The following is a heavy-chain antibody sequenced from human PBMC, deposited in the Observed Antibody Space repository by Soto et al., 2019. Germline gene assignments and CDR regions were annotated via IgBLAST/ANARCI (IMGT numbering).Heavy chain of an antibody. J-gene: IGHJ6*02. V-gene: IGHV3-23*01. CDR3: AKRDQPNYYYYGMDV. Sequence: PGGSLSLSCAASGFTSSSYAMSWVRQAPGKGLEWVSAISGSGGSTYYADSVKGRFTISRDNSKTTLYLQMNSLRAEDTAVYYCAKRDQPNYYYYGMDVWGQGTTVTVSS. CDR2: ISGSGGST. D-gene: IGHD2-2*01. CDR1: GFTSSSYA.